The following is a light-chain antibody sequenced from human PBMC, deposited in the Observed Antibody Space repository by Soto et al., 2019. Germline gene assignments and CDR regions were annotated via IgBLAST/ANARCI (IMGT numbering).Light chain of an antibody. CDR2: TAS. CDR3: QQTTTFPLT. J-gene: IGKJ4*01. Sequence: DIXMXQSPSXVSXXXXXRVTIXCRASQGISRWLAWYQQKPGKAPKLLIYTASSLQSGVPSRFSGSGSGTDFTLTISSLQPEDFATYYCQQTTTFPLTFGGGTKVEIK. V-gene: IGKV1-12*01. CDR1: QGISRW.